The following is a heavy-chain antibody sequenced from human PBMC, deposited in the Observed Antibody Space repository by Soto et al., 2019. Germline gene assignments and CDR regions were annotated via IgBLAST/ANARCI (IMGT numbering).Heavy chain of an antibody. D-gene: IGHD5-12*01. J-gene: IGHJ4*02. V-gene: IGHV4-30-4*01. CDR2: IFYTGMT. CDR1: GGTINGGDYF. Sequence: SETLSLPCSVSGGTINGGDYFWIGIRQPPGKVLEWIGSIFYTGMTYYSPSRKSRASMSMDSSKNLCSLRLRSLTAADTAVYFCARVKATLYRHYYFDYWGQGTPVTVSS. CDR3: ARVKATLYRHYYFDY.